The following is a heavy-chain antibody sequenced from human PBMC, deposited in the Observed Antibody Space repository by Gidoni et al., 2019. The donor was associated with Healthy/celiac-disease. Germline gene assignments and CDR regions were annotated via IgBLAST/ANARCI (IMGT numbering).Heavy chain of an antibody. CDR2: IYHSGST. Sequence: QVQLQESGPGLVKPSGTLSLTCAVSGGSISSSNWWSWVRQPPGKGLEWIGEIYHSGSTNYNPSLKSRVTISVDNSKNQFSLKLSSVTAADTAVYYCASEGYCSSTSCHQYFDLWGRGTLVTVSS. D-gene: IGHD2-2*01. CDR1: GGSISSSNW. J-gene: IGHJ2*01. CDR3: ASEGYCSSTSCHQYFDL. V-gene: IGHV4-4*02.